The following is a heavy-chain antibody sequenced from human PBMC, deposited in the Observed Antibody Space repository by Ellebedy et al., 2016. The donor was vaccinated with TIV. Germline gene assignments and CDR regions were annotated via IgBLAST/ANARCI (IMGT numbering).Heavy chain of an antibody. V-gene: IGHV3-74*03. D-gene: IGHD6-6*01. Sequence: PGGSLRLSCAASGYTFSSFGMHWVRQTPGKGLVWVSRINIDGTTTTYADSVKGRFTISRDNAKNTLYLQMDSLRAEDTAVYYCAILDWRINSDSSPARGYWGQGTLVTVSS. J-gene: IGHJ4*02. CDR2: INIDGTTT. CDR3: AILDWRINSDSSPARGY. CDR1: GYTFSSFG.